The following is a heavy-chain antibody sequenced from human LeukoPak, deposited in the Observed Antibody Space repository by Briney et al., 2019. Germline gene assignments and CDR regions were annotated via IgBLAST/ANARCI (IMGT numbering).Heavy chain of an antibody. V-gene: IGHV3-30*04. Sequence: PGGSLRLSCAASGFTFSSYAMHWVRQAPGKGLEWVAVISYDGSNKYYADSVKGRFTISRDNSKNTLYLQMNSLRAEDTAVYYCARAYSSSWYYFDYWGQGTLVTVSS. CDR2: ISYDGSNK. J-gene: IGHJ4*02. D-gene: IGHD6-13*01. CDR1: GFTFSSYA. CDR3: ARAYSSSWYYFDY.